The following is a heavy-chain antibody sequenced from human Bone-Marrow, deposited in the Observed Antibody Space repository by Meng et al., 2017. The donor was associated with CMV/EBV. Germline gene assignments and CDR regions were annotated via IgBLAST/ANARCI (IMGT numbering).Heavy chain of an antibody. CDR1: GFTFSSYE. Sequence: GESLKISCAASGFTFSSYEMNWVRQAPGKGLEWVSYISSSGSTIYYADSVKGRFTISRDNAKNSLYLQMNSLRAEDTAVYYCARDESPENYYDSSGYYYRNVYFDYWGQGTLVTVSS. CDR2: ISSSGSTI. V-gene: IGHV3-48*03. CDR3: ARDESPENYYDSSGYYYRNVYFDY. D-gene: IGHD3-22*01. J-gene: IGHJ4*02.